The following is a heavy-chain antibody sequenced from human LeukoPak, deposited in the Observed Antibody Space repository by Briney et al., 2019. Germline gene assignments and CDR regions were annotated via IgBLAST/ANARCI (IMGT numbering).Heavy chain of an antibody. CDR2: IVGSGGST. J-gene: IGHJ4*02. Sequence: GASLRLSCAASGFTFSNYAMSWVRRAPGKGLEWVSAIVGSGGSTYYADSVKGRFSISRDNSKNTLFLQMNSLRVEDTALYYCSKWGDYDVLTGYYDSDFWGQGTLVTVSS. D-gene: IGHD3-9*01. V-gene: IGHV3-23*01. CDR3: SKWGDYDVLTGYYDSDF. CDR1: GFTFSNYA.